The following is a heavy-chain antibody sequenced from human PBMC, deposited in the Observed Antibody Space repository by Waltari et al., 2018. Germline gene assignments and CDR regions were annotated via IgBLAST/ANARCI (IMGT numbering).Heavy chain of an antibody. CDR1: GGSFSVYY. Sequence: QVQLQGWGAGLLRTSETLSLPCAVSGGSFSVYYWSWIRQSPGKGLEWIGDVNHGGDTNYSPSLESRVTISVDMSKNQFSLKMRSVTAADTAIYYCARAPGYKGYFDYWGRGTLVTVSS. CDR2: VNHGGDT. J-gene: IGHJ4*02. CDR3: ARAPGYKGYFDY. D-gene: IGHD5-12*01. V-gene: IGHV4-34*01.